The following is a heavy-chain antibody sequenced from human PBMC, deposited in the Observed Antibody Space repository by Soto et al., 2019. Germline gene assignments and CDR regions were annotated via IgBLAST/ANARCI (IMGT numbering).Heavy chain of an antibody. Sequence: SETLSLTCTVSGGSISNYYWSWIRQPPGKGLEWIGYIHYSGSTKYNPSLKSRVTISADTSKNQFYLKLSSVTAADAAVYYCARGHYDFWSGYFATIDYWGQGTLVTVSS. V-gene: IGHV4-59*08. CDR3: ARGHYDFWSGYFATIDY. D-gene: IGHD3-3*01. J-gene: IGHJ4*02. CDR2: IHYSGST. CDR1: GGSISNYY.